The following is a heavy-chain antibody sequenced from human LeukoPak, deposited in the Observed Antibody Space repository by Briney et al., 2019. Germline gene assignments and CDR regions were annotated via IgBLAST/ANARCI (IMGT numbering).Heavy chain of an antibody. CDR3: ARVGPTTPNYYYYYMDV. CDR1: GFTFSSYA. V-gene: IGHV3-23*01. J-gene: IGHJ6*03. Sequence: PGGSLRLSCAASGFTFSSYAMSWVRQAPGKGLEWVSAISGSGGSTYYADSVKGRFTISRDNSKNTLYLQMNSLRAEDTAVYSCARVGPTTPNYYYYYMDVWGKGTTVTVSS. CDR2: ISGSGGST. D-gene: IGHD4-11*01.